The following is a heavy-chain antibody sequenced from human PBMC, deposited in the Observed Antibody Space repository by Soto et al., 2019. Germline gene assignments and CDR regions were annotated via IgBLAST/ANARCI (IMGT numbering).Heavy chain of an antibody. Sequence: PRGSLRLSCAASGFTFSSYSMNWVRQAPGKGLEWVSYISASSSTIYYADSVKGRFTISRDNAKNSLYLQMNSLRDEDTAVYYCASSSGSYRQSDYWGQGTLVTVSS. CDR1: GFTFSSYS. J-gene: IGHJ4*02. CDR2: ISASSSTI. V-gene: IGHV3-48*02. D-gene: IGHD1-26*01. CDR3: ASSSGSYRQSDY.